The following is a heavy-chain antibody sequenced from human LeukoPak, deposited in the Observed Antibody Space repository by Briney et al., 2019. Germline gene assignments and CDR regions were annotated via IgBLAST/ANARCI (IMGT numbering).Heavy chain of an antibody. CDR2: ISNDGSKK. D-gene: IGHD3-10*01. CDR1: RFTFTTYA. J-gene: IGHJ4*02. Sequence: GRSLRLSCAASRFTFTTYAVHWVRQAPGKGLEGVALISNDGSKKYYADSVKGRFTISRNNSNNTLYLQMNSLRPEDTAVYYCARADYYTSGTYRYYFDYWGQGTLVTVSS. V-gene: IGHV3-30-3*01. CDR3: ARADYYTSGTYRYYFDY.